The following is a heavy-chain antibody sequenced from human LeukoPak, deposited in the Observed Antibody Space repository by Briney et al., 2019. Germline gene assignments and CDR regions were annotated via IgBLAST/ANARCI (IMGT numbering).Heavy chain of an antibody. J-gene: IGHJ3*02. Sequence: ASVKVSCKASGYTFTSYYMHWVRQAPGQGLEWMGIINPSGGSTSYAQKFQGRVTMTRDMSTSTVYVELSSLRSEDTAVYYCAINWNYGDAFDIWGQGTMVTVSS. CDR1: GYTFTSYY. CDR3: AINWNYGDAFDI. D-gene: IGHD1-7*01. V-gene: IGHV1-46*01. CDR2: INPSGGST.